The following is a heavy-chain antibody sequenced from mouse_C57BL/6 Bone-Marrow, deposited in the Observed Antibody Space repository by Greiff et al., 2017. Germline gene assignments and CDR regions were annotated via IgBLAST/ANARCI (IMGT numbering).Heavy chain of an antibody. CDR3: ARAVVAPMDY. Sequence: EVKLVESGGGLVKPGGSLKLSCAASGFTFSDYGMHWVRQAPEKGLEWVAYISSGSSTIYYADTVKGRFTISRDNAKNTLFLQMTSLRSEDTAMYYCARAVVAPMDYWGQGTSVTVSS. D-gene: IGHD1-1*01. J-gene: IGHJ4*01. CDR2: ISSGSSTI. CDR1: GFTFSDYG. V-gene: IGHV5-17*01.